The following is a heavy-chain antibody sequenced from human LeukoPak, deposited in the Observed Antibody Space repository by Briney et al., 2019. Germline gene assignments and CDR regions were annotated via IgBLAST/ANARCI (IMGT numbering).Heavy chain of an antibody. CDR2: ISAYNGNT. CDR1: GYTFTGYY. J-gene: IGHJ3*02. Sequence: ASVKVSCKASGYTFTGYYMHWVRQAPGQGLEWMGWISAYNGNTNYAQKLQGRVTMTTDTSTSTAYMELRSLRSDDTAVYYCARELRGRQDIWGQGTMVTVSS. CDR3: ARELRGRQDI. V-gene: IGHV1-18*04.